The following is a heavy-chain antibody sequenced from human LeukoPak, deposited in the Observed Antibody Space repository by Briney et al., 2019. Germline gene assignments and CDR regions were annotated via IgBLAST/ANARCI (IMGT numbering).Heavy chain of an antibody. CDR1: GFTFSHNS. Sequence: GGSLRLSCAVSGFTFSHNSMNWVRQAPGKALEWVASISSSSTYIFYADSVKGRFTISRDNAKNSLYLQMNSLRAEDTAVYYCARDYYDSSGYYYWGQGTLVTVSS. D-gene: IGHD3-22*01. CDR3: ARDYYDSSGYYY. CDR2: ISSSSTYI. J-gene: IGHJ4*02. V-gene: IGHV3-21*06.